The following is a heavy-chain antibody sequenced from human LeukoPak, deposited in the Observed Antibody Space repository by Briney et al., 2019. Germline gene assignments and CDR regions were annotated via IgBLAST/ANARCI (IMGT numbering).Heavy chain of an antibody. D-gene: IGHD1-1*01. CDR3: ARAGKLENYFDY. CDR2: ISGSSSYT. Sequence: PGGSLRLSCAASGFTFSDYYMNWTRQAPGKGLEWVSYISGSSSYTNYADSVKGRITISRDNAKNSLYLQMNSLRAEDTAVYYCARAGKLENYFDYWGQGTLVTVSS. J-gene: IGHJ4*02. CDR1: GFTFSDYY. V-gene: IGHV3-11*05.